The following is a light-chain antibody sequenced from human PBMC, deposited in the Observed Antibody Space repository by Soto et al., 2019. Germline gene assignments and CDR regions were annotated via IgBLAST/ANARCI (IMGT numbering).Light chain of an antibody. CDR3: QQYNNWPLLIT. J-gene: IGKJ5*01. Sequence: EIMMTQSPATLSVSPGERATLSCRASQSVSSNLAWYQQKPGQAPRLLIYGASTRATGIPARFSGSGSGTEFTLTISSLQSEDFALYYCQQYNNWPLLITFGQGTRLEIX. V-gene: IGKV3-15*01. CDR2: GAS. CDR1: QSVSSN.